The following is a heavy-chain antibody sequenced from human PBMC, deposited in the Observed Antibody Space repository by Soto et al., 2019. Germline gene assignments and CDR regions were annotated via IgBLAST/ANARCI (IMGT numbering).Heavy chain of an antibody. Sequence: QVQLVESGGGVVQPGRSLRLSCAASGFTFSSYGMHWVRQAPGKGLEWVAVISYDGSNKYYADSVKGRFTISRDNSKNTLYLERKRLRAEDTGVYYCAKGLLGPGRASGMDVWGQGTTVTVSS. CDR3: AKGLLGPGRASGMDV. V-gene: IGHV3-30*18. D-gene: IGHD7-27*01. J-gene: IGHJ6*02. CDR1: GFTFSSYG. CDR2: ISYDGSNK.